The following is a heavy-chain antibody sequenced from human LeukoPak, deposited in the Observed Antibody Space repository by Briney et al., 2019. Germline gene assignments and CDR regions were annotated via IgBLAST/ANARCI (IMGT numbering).Heavy chain of an antibody. J-gene: IGHJ4*02. Sequence: SETLSLTCTVSGGSISSSSYYWGWIRQPPGKGLEWIGSIYYSGSTYYNPSLKSRVTISVDTSKNQFSLKLSSVTAADTAVYYCARGRDGSYWGQGTLVTVSS. CDR2: IYYSGST. D-gene: IGHD1-1*01. CDR1: GGSISSSSYY. CDR3: ARGRDGSY. V-gene: IGHV4-39*07.